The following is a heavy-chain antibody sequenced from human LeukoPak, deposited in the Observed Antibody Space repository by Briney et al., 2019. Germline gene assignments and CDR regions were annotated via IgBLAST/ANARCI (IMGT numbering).Heavy chain of an antibody. CDR3: ARVPCVTGSIAH. J-gene: IGHJ4*02. V-gene: IGHV3-30-3*01. CDR2: ISYDETNE. CDR1: RHTLKSCD. Sequence: GVSETLSCSAYRHTLKSCDDHWARQAPGKGLEWVAVISYDETNEHYAGFGKGRFTISRENCKNTLYGQINSLRPEGPCASYCARVPCVTGSIAHWGQGRLVT. D-gene: IGHD2-21*01.